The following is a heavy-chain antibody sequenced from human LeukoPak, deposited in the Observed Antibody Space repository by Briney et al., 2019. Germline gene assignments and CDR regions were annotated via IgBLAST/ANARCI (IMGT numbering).Heavy chain of an antibody. J-gene: IGHJ4*02. CDR2: IYYSGNT. CDR1: GGSISSTSYY. CDR3: ARPDGCNSNFDY. V-gene: IGHV4-39*01. D-gene: IGHD4-23*01. Sequence: SETLSLTCTVSGGSISSTSYYWGWIRQPPGKGLEWIGSIYYSGNTYYNPSLKSRVTMSVDTSKNQFSLKLSWVTAADTAVYYCARPDGCNSNFDYWGQGALVTVSS.